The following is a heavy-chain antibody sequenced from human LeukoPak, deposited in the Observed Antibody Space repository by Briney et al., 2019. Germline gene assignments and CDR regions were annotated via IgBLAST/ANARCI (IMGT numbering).Heavy chain of an antibody. CDR2: IRNDGSNS. CDR3: ARVGQGEWFFDL. D-gene: IGHD1-26*01. J-gene: IGHJ2*01. V-gene: IGHV3-30*02. Sequence: GGSLRLSCAASALTFNSCGMHWVRQAPGKGLEWVAFIRNDGSNSYYADSVKGRFTISRDNAMNTLYLQMNSLGAEDTAVYYCARVGQGEWFFDLWGRGTLVTVSS. CDR1: ALTFNSCG.